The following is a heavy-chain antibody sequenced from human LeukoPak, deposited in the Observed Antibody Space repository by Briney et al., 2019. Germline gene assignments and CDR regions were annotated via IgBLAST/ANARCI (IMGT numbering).Heavy chain of an antibody. CDR3: ARHSSGWRYSYFDY. J-gene: IGHJ4*02. Sequence: GESLKISCKGSGYSFTNYWIGWVRQMPGKGLEWMGIIYPGDSDSRYSPSCQGQVTISADKSISTACLQWSSLKASDTAMYYCARHSSGWRYSYFDYWGQGTLVSVSS. V-gene: IGHV5-51*01. D-gene: IGHD6-19*01. CDR1: GYSFTNYW. CDR2: IYPGDSDS.